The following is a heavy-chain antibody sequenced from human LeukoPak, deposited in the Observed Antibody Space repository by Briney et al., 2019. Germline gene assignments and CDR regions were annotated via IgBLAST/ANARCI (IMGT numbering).Heavy chain of an antibody. D-gene: IGHD3-10*01. Sequence: SETLSLTCTVSGGSISSGDYYWSWIRQPPGKGLEWIGYMYYSGSTYYNPSLKNRVTISVDTSKNQFSLKLSSVTAADTAVYYCARGGDYYGSGSQFDYWGQGTLVTVSS. V-gene: IGHV4-30-4*01. CDR2: MYYSGST. CDR1: GGSISSGDYY. J-gene: IGHJ4*02. CDR3: ARGGDYYGSGSQFDY.